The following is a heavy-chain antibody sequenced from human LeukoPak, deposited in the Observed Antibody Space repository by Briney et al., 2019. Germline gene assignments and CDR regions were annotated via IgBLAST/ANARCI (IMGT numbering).Heavy chain of an antibody. CDR3: GKGKYNWFDP. Sequence: SETLSLTCAVYGGSFSGYYWSWIRQPPGKGLEWIGEINHSGSTNYNPSLKSRVTISVDTSKNQFSLKLSSVTAADTAVYYCGKGKYNWFDPWGQGTLVTVFS. CDR1: GGSFSGYY. CDR2: INHSGST. J-gene: IGHJ5*02. V-gene: IGHV4-34*01.